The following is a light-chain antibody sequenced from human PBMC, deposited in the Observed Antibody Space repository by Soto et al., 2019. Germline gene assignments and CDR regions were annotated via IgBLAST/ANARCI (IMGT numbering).Light chain of an antibody. CDR3: QQYGSSIT. J-gene: IGKJ5*01. CDR1: QSVSSN. CDR2: GAS. V-gene: IGKV3-20*01. Sequence: EIVMTKYPATLSVSPGERATLSCRASQSVSSNLAWYQQKPGQAPRLLIYGASSRATGIPDRFSGSGSGTDFTLTISRLEPEDFAVYYCQQYGSSITFGQGTRLEIK.